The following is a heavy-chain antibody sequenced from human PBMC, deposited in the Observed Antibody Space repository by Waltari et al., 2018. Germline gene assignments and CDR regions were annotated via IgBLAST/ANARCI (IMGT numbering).Heavy chain of an antibody. J-gene: IGHJ4*02. CDR3: ARGYSSSWYSPPIDY. CDR2: ISSSGSTI. V-gene: IGHV3-48*03. Sequence: WDGQAPGKGLELGSYISSSGSTIYYADAVKGRFTISRDNAKNSRYLQMDSLRAEDTAVYYCARGYSSSWYSPPIDYWGQGTLVTVSS. D-gene: IGHD6-13*01.